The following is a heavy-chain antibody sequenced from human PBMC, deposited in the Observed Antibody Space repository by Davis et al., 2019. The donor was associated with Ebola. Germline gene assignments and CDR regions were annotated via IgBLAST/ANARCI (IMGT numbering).Heavy chain of an antibody. CDR1: GFTFGPYD. CDR3: ARAFRVIVVGYGMDV. J-gene: IGHJ6*04. V-gene: IGHV3-13*01. CDR2: IGTAGDT. Sequence: GGTLRLSFAASGFTFGPYDMHWVPHDKGKGLEWVSSIGTAGDTYYPGSVKARFTIARENAKNSMYLQMTSLRAGDTAVYYCARAFRVIVVGYGMDVWGKGTTVTVSS. D-gene: IGHD2-15*01.